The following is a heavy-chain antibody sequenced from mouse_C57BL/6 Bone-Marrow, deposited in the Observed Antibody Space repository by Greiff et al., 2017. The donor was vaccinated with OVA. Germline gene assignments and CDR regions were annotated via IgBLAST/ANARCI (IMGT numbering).Heavy chain of an antibody. CDR2: IDPSDSYT. J-gene: IGHJ1*03. V-gene: IGHV1-69*01. D-gene: IGHD1-1*01. Sequence: VQLQQPGAELVMPGASVKLSCKASGYTFTSYWMHRVKQRPGQGLEWIGEIDPSDSYTNYNQKFKGKSTLTVDKSSSTAYMQLSSLTSEDSAVYYCARILDYYGSIHWYFDVWGTGTTVTVSS. CDR3: ARILDYYGSIHWYFDV. CDR1: GYTFTSYW.